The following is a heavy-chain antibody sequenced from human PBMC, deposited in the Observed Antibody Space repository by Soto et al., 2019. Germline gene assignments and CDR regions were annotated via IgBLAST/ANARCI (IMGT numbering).Heavy chain of an antibody. Sequence: ASVKVSCRASGYTFTGYYRHWVRQAPGQGLEWMGWINPNSGGTNYAQKFQGRVTMTRDTSISTAYMELSRLRSDDTAVYYCASSTVIQYYYYYGMDVCGQGTTVTVSS. J-gene: IGHJ6*02. V-gene: IGHV1-2*02. CDR2: INPNSGGT. CDR3: ASSTVIQYYYYYGMDV. CDR1: GYTFTGYY. D-gene: IGHD4-17*01.